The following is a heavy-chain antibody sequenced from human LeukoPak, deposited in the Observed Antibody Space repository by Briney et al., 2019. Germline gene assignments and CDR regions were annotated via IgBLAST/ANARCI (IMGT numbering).Heavy chain of an antibody. J-gene: IGHJ4*02. D-gene: IGHD3-10*01. CDR1: GGSISSSSYY. V-gene: IGHV4-39*01. CDR2: IYYSGST. CDR3: ARHRRMGPGINHIDY. Sequence: SETLSLTCTVSGGSISSSSYYRGWIRQPPGKGLEWIGSIYYSGSTYYNPSLKSRVTISVDTSKNQFSLKLSSVTAADTAVYYCARHRRMGPGINHIDYWGQGTLVTVSS.